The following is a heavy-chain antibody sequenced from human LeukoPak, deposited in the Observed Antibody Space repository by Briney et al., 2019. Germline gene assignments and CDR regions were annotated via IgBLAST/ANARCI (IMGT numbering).Heavy chain of an antibody. CDR3: ARDVFPFGTPFDY. CDR2: IKQDGTEK. Sequence: PGGSRRLSCAASGFTFANYWMTWVRQAPGKGLEWVANIKQDGTEKFYVDSVKGRFTISRDNVKNSLYLQMNSLRVKDTAIYYCARDVFPFGTPFDYWGQGALVTVSS. V-gene: IGHV3-7*01. CDR1: GFTFANYW. J-gene: IGHJ4*02. D-gene: IGHD3-10*01.